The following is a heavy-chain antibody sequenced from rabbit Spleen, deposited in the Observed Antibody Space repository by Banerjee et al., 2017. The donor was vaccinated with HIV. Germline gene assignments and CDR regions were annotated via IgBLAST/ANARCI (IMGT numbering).Heavy chain of an antibody. CDR1: GFSFSTTYY. D-gene: IGHD2-1*01. V-gene: IGHV1S40*01. CDR2: IYGGGGHST. J-gene: IGHJ4*01. Sequence: QSLEESGGDRVKPGASLTLTCTASGFSFSTTYYMCWVRQAPGKGLESIACIYGGGGHSTWYASWATGRFTISTTSSTTVTLQLTSLTAADTATYFCARGSAAMTTVITGFYFNLWGPGTLVTVS. CDR3: ARGSAAMTTVITGFYFNL.